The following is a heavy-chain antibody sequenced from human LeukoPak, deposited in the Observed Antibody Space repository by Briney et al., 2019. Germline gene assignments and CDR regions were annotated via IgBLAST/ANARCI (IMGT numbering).Heavy chain of an antibody. J-gene: IGHJ1*01. D-gene: IGHD6-19*01. CDR2: ISGSGGST. V-gene: IGHV3-23*01. CDR1: GFTFSSYS. Sequence: PGGSLRLSCAASGFTFSSYSMNWVRQAPGKGLEWVSAISGSGGSTYYADSVKGRLTISRDNSKNTLYLQMNSLRAEDTAVYYCAKDPTVAGTEYFQHWGQGTLVTVSS. CDR3: AKDPTVAGTEYFQH.